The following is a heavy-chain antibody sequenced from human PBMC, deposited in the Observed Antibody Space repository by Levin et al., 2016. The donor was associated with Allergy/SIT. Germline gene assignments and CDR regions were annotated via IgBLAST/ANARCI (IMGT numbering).Heavy chain of an antibody. D-gene: IGHD2-2*02. CDR2: ISSSSSYI. Sequence: GGSLRLSCAASGFTFSSYSMNWVRQAPGKGLEWVSSISSSSSYIYYADSVKGRFTISRDNAKNSLYLQMNSLRAEDTAVYYCARSKFCSSTSCYNGYNWFDPWGQGTLVTVSS. CDR1: GFTFSSYS. V-gene: IGHV3-21*01. CDR3: ARSKFCSSTSCYNGYNWFDP. J-gene: IGHJ5*02.